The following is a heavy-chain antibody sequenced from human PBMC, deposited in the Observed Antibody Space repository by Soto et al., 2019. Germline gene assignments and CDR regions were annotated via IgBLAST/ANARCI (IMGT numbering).Heavy chain of an antibody. CDR3: ARPGGTTVTGLWHFDS. V-gene: IGHV1-8*01. Sequence: QAQLVQSGAEVKKPGASVKVSCKASGYTFTSYDINWVRQAPGQGLEWLGWMDPNSGSTGYAQNFQGRVTMTRNISINTAHMELSSLRSEDTAVYYCARPGGTTVTGLWHFDSWGQGTLVTVSS. CDR1: GYTFTSYD. J-gene: IGHJ4*02. D-gene: IGHD4-17*01. CDR2: MDPNSGST.